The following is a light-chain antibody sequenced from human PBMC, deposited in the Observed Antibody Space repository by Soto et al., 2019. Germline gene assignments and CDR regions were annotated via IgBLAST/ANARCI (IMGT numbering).Light chain of an antibody. J-gene: IGKJ2*01. CDR2: DAS. CDR3: KEYGSSPYT. CDR1: QSVSSSY. V-gene: IGKV3D-20*01. Sequence: EIVLTQSPATLSLSPGERATLSCGASQSVSSSYLAWYQQKPGLAPRLLIYDASSRDTGIPDRFSGSGSGTDITLTISRLEPEDFAVYYCKEYGSSPYTFGHGTKLEIK.